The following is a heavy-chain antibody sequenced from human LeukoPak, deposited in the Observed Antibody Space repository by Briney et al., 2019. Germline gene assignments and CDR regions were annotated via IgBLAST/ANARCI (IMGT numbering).Heavy chain of an antibody. V-gene: IGHV3-7*01. CDR1: GFTFSHYW. CDR2: IKKTGGET. CDR3: AREDGYCSGGDCYSYFDS. D-gene: IGHD2-15*01. J-gene: IGHJ4*02. Sequence: GGSLRLPCAASGFTFSHYWMSWVRQAPGEGLEWVAYIKKTGGETYYVDSVKGRFTITRDNTRNSLFLQMYNLRVEDTAVYFCAREDGYCSGGDCYSYFDSWGQGTLVTVSS.